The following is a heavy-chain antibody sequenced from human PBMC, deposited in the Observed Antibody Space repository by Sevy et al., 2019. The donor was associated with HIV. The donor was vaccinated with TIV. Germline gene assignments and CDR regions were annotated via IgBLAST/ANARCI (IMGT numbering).Heavy chain of an antibody. Sequence: GGSLRLSCAASGFTFSSYTLNWVRQAPGKGLEWVSSISYSSEYIYYADSVKGRFTISRDNAKNSLYLQMNSLRAEDTAVYYCATDKGGYDPFDYWGQGTLATVSS. CDR2: ISYSSEYI. V-gene: IGHV3-21*01. CDR3: ATDKGGYDPFDY. J-gene: IGHJ4*02. D-gene: IGHD5-12*01. CDR1: GFTFSSYT.